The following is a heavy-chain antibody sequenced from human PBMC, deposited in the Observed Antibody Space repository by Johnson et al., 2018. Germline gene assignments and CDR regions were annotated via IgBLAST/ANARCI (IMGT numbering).Heavy chain of an antibody. CDR2: INSDGRST. Sequence: VQLQESGGGLVQPGGSLRLSCAASGFTFSNYWMHWVRQAPGKGLIWVSRINSDGRSTSSADPVKGRFTISRDNAKNTLYLQMSSLRAEDTAIYYRARDSGLSGYDLGYWGQGTLVTVSS. J-gene: IGHJ4*02. D-gene: IGHD5-12*01. CDR3: ARDSGLSGYDLGY. CDR1: GFTFSNYW. V-gene: IGHV3-74*01.